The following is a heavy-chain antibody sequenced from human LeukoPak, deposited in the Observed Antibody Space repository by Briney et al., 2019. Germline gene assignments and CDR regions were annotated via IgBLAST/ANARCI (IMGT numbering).Heavy chain of an antibody. Sequence: GGSLRLSCAASGFTFSSYWMSWVRQAPGKGLEWVAVISYDGSNKYYADSVKGRFTISRDNSKNTLYLQMNSLRAEDTAVYYCARDQAVAGTGWFDPWGQGTLVTVSS. CDR3: ARDQAVAGTGWFDP. CDR1: GFTFSSYW. V-gene: IGHV3-30*03. D-gene: IGHD6-19*01. J-gene: IGHJ5*02. CDR2: ISYDGSNK.